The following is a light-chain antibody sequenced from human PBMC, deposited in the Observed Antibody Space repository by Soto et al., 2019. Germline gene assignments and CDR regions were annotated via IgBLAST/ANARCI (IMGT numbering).Light chain of an antibody. CDR3: QYYNSVPWT. CDR1: ETIRRW. V-gene: IGKV1-5*01. Sequence: DIEMTQSPSTLSASVGDRVTITCRASETIRRWLAWYQQRPGKAPKVLIYDSSTLESGVPARFSGSGSETEFTLTISSLQPEDSATYYCQYYNSVPWTFGQGTKVEIK. J-gene: IGKJ1*01. CDR2: DSS.